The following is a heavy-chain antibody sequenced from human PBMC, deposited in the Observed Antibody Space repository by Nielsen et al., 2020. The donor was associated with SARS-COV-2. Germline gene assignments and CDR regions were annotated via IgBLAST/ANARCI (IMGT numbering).Heavy chain of an antibody. V-gene: IGHV4-4*02. CDR1: GGSISSSNW. D-gene: IGHD6-13*01. CDR2: IYHSVST. J-gene: IGHJ4*02. CDR3: ARVFAAAAALDY. Sequence: SETLSLTCAVSGGSISSSNWWSWVRQPPGTGLEWIGEIYHSVSTNYNPSLKSRVTISVDKSKNQFSLKLSSVTAADTAVYYCARVFAAAAALDYWGQGTLVTVSS.